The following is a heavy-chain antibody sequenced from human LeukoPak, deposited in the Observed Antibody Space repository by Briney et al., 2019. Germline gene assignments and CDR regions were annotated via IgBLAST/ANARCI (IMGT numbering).Heavy chain of an antibody. CDR1: GFTFSSYS. Sequence: GGSLRLSCAASGFTFSSYSMNWVRQAPGKGLEWVSSISSSSYIYYADSVKGRFTISRDNAKNSLYLQMNSLRAEDTAVYYCARSGLRDGYNPGGDYWGQGTLVTVSS. V-gene: IGHV3-21*01. D-gene: IGHD5-24*01. J-gene: IGHJ4*02. CDR2: ISSSSYI. CDR3: ARSGLRDGYNPGGDY.